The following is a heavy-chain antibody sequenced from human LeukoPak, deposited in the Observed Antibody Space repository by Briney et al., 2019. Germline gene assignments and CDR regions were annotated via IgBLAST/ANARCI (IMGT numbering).Heavy chain of an antibody. CDR3: TRLTVGATTDC. J-gene: IGHJ4*02. D-gene: IGHD1-26*01. V-gene: IGHV3-73*01. CDR1: GFSFSGSA. Sequence: PGGSLRLSCAASGFSFSGSAIHWVRQASGKGLEWIGRIRAKVHSYATAYAASVEGRFTISREDSKNTAYLQMNSLETEDTAVYYCTRLTVGATTDCWGQGTLVTVSS. CDR2: IRAKVHSYAT.